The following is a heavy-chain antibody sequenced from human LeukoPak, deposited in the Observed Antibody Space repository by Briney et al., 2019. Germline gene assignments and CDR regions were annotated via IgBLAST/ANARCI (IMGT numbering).Heavy chain of an antibody. CDR2: INHSGST. CDR3: ARGLYVRI. Sequence: PSETLSLTCTVSGGSFSSSIYYWGWIRQPPGKGLEWIGEINHSGSTNYNPSLKSRVTISADTSKNQFSLKLSSVTAADTAVYYCARGLYVRIWGKGTTVTVSS. D-gene: IGHD2/OR15-2a*01. CDR1: GGSFSSSIYY. J-gene: IGHJ6*04. V-gene: IGHV4-39*07.